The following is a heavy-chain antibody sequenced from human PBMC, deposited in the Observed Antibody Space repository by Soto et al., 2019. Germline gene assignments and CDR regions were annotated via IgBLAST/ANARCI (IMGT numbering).Heavy chain of an antibody. V-gene: IGHV3-53*01. CDR1: GFTVSSNY. CDR2: IYSGGST. CDR3: ASQRVVIDYYYGMDV. D-gene: IGHD3-3*01. J-gene: IGHJ6*02. Sequence: GGSLRLSCAASGFTVSSNYMSWVRQAPGKGLEWVSVIYSGGSTYYADSVKGRFTISRDNSKNTLYLQMNSLRAEDTAVYYCASQRVVIDYYYGMDVWGQGTTVTVSS.